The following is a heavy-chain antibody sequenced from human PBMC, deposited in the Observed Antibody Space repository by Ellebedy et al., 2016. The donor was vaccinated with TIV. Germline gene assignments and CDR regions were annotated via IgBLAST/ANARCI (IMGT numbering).Heavy chain of an antibody. CDR2: VYYSGNT. J-gene: IGHJ2*01. CDR3: ARNVLIFTFDKWYSDL. Sequence: SETLSLTCTVSGGSLSNYPYYWGWIRQSPGKGLEWIGTVYYSGNTYYNPSLKGRVTISVDTSMNRFSLELKSVTAADAAVYFCARNVLIFTFDKWYSDLWGRGTLVTVSS. CDR1: GGSLSNYPYY. D-gene: IGHD3/OR15-3a*01. V-gene: IGHV4-39*01.